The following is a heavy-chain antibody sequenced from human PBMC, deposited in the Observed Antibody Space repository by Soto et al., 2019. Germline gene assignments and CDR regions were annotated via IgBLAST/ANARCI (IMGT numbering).Heavy chain of an antibody. J-gene: IGHJ4*02. V-gene: IGHV4-59*08. Sequence: SETLSLTCTVSGGSISSYYWSWIRQPPGKGLEWIGYIYYSGSTNYNPSLKSRVTISVDTSKNQFSLKLSSVTAADTAVYYCARHPIRTDLFDYWGQGTLVTVSS. CDR2: IYYSGST. CDR3: ARHPIRTDLFDY. CDR1: GGSISSYY.